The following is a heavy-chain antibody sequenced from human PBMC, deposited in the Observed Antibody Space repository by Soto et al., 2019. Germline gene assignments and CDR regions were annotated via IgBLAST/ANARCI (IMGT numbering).Heavy chain of an antibody. D-gene: IGHD3-22*01. CDR3: ARRLYYDSSGFEGGGMDV. CDR2: IYYSGST. CDR1: GGSISSSSYY. J-gene: IGHJ6*02. V-gene: IGHV4-39*01. Sequence: PSETLSLTCTVSGGSISSSSYYWGWIRQPPGKGLEWIGSIYYSGSTHYNPSLKSRVTISVDTSKNQFSLKLSSVTAADTAAYYCARRLYYDSSGFEGGGMDVWGQGTTVTVSS.